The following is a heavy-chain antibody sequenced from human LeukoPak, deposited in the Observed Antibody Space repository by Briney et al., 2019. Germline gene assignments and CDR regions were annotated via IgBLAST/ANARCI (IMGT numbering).Heavy chain of an antibody. Sequence: ASVKVSCKASGYTFTGYYMHWVRQAPGQGLEWMGWISAYNGNTNYAQKLQGRVTMTTDTSTSTAYMELRSLRSDDTAVYYCARSYSSSWFPPGYWGQGTLVTVSS. CDR2: ISAYNGNT. CDR3: ARSYSSSWFPPGY. V-gene: IGHV1-18*04. CDR1: GYTFTGYY. D-gene: IGHD6-13*01. J-gene: IGHJ4*02.